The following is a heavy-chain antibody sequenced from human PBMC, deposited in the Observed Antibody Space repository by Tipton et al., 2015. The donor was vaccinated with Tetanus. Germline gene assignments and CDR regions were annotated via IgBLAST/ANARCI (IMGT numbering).Heavy chain of an antibody. Sequence: QSGAEVKKPGASVKVSCKASGYTLTSYHTHWVRQAPGQGLEWMGIINPIGGSTSYAQKFQGRITMTGDTSTSTVYMDLNSLRSEDTAVYYGARAGGGGRRINGPAGIDYWGQGTLVTVSS. D-gene: IGHD1-20*01. CDR1: GYTLTSYH. CDR3: ARAGGGGRRINGPAGIDY. CDR2: INPIGGST. J-gene: IGHJ4*02. V-gene: IGHV1-46*01.